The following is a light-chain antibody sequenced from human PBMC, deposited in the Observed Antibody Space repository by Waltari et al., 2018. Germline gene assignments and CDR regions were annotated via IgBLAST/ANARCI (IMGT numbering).Light chain of an antibody. J-gene: IGKJ4*01. CDR1: QSISTW. V-gene: IGKV1-5*03. CDR2: KAS. Sequence: DIQVTQSPSTLSASVGDRVTITCRASQSISTWMAWYQQKPGKAPKLLIYKASGLEGGVPSRFSGSGSGTDFTLTISSLQPEDFATYYCQQSYSTVLTFGEGTKVETK. CDR3: QQSYSTVLT.